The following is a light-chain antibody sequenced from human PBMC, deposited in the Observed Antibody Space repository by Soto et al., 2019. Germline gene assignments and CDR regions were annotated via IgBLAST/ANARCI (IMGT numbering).Light chain of an antibody. CDR1: SSNIGKNY. J-gene: IGLJ2*01. CDR2: DNN. CDR3: GTWDASLSAVV. Sequence: QSVLTQPPSVSAAPGQTITISCSGTSSNIGKNYVSWYQRLPGTAPKLLIYDNNERSSGIPDRFSGSKSGTSATLGIAGLQTGDEADYYCGTWDASLSAVVFGAGTKLTVL. V-gene: IGLV1-51*01.